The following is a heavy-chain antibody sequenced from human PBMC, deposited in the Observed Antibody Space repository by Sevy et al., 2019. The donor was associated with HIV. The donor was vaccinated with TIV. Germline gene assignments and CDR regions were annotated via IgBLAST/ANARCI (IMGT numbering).Heavy chain of an antibody. V-gene: IGHV1-24*01. CDR1: GYTLTKLP. D-gene: IGHD3-3*01. Sequence: ASVKVSCKVSGYTLTKLPMHWVRQAPGKGLEWMGGIDPEHGETIYAQRFQGRVTMTEDTSTDTAYMELSSLRSEDTAVYYCATLDFWSENPFYGTDVWGQGTTVTVSS. CDR2: IDPEHGET. CDR3: ATLDFWSENPFYGTDV. J-gene: IGHJ6*02.